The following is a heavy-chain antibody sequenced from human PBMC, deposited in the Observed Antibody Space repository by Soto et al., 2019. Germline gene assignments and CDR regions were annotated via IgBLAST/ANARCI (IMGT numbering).Heavy chain of an antibody. CDR1: GGSFSGYY. CDR2: INHSGST. CDR3: ARGLTILCCYKTEEPFDY. V-gene: IGHV4-34*01. J-gene: IGHJ4*02. Sequence: SETLSLTCAVYGGSFSGYYWSWIRQPPGKGLEWIGEINHSGSTSYNPSLKSRVTISVDTSKNQFSLKLSSVTAADTAVYYCARGLTILCCYKTEEPFDYCGQGSLVTVSS. D-gene: IGHD3-3*01.